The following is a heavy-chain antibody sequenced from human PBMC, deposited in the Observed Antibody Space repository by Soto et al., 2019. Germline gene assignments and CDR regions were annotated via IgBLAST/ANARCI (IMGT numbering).Heavy chain of an antibody. CDR2: MNPNSGNT. Sequence: ASVKVSCKASGYTFTSYDINWVRQATGQGLEWMGWMNPNSGNTGYAQKFQGRVTMTRNTSISTAYMELSSLRSEDTAVYYCARGPPGAALSYYYYYMDVWGKGTTVTVSS. D-gene: IGHD6-6*01. V-gene: IGHV1-8*01. J-gene: IGHJ6*03. CDR1: GYTFTSYD. CDR3: ARGPPGAALSYYYYYMDV.